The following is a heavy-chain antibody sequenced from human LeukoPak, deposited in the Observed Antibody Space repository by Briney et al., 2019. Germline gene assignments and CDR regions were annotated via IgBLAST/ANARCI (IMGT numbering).Heavy chain of an antibody. V-gene: IGHV5-51*01. CDR1: GYSFTIYW. J-gene: IGHJ3*02. CDR3: ARHLGASRDAFDI. CDR2: IYPGDSDT. D-gene: IGHD1-26*01. Sequence: GASVKVSFTASGYSFTIYWIGWVRQMPGKGLEWVGIIYPGDSDTRYSPSFQGQVTISADKSISTAYLQWSSLKASDTAMYYCARHLGASRDAFDIWGQGTMVTVSS.